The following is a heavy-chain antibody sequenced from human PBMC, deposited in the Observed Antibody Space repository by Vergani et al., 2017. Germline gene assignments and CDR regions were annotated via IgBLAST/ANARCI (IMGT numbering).Heavy chain of an antibody. CDR1: GFTFSHYS. V-gene: IGHV3-7*03. CDR2: INEDGRKQ. CDR3: ARDSPMGSD. D-gene: IGHD3-10*01. J-gene: IGHJ4*02. Sequence: EVQMVESGGGLVKPGGSLRLSCVASGFTFSHYSMNWVRQAPGKGLEWVANINEDGRKQYYVDSVRGRFTISRDNTRKSLYLQMDSLRGADTAVYYCARDSPMGSDWGQGTLVTVSS.